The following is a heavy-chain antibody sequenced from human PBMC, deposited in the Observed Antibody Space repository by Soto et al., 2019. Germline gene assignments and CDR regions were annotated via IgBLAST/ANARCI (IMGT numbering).Heavy chain of an antibody. V-gene: IGHV4-61*01. Sequence: SETLSLTCTVSGGSVSSGSYYWSWIRQPPGKGLEWIGYIYYSGSTNYNPSLKSRVTISVDTSKNQFSLKLSSVTAADTAVYYCARVGILDTAMIYFDYWGQGTLVTVSS. J-gene: IGHJ4*02. CDR3: ARVGILDTAMIYFDY. CDR2: IYYSGST. CDR1: GGSVSSGSYY. D-gene: IGHD5-18*01.